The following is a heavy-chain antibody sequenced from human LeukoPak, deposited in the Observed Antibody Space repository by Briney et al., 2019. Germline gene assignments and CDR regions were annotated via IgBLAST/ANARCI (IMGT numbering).Heavy chain of an antibody. CDR3: ARVKRWLQGGAFDI. Sequence: PGGSLRLSCAASGFTFSSYSMNWVRQAPGKGLEWVSSISSSSSYIYYADSVKGRFTISRDNAKNSLYLQMNSLRAEDTAVYYCARVKRWLQGGAFDIWGQGTMVTVSS. CDR2: ISSSSSYI. D-gene: IGHD5-24*01. CDR1: GFTFSSYS. V-gene: IGHV3-21*01. J-gene: IGHJ3*02.